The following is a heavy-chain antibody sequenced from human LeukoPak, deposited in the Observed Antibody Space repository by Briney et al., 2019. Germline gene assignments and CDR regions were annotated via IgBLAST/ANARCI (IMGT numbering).Heavy chain of an antibody. V-gene: IGHV4-59*01. CDR3: ARAGVVSNPNSYWYFDL. CDR1: CGSLSSYY. J-gene: IGHJ2*01. D-gene: IGHD3-3*01. CDR2: IYYSGRT. Sequence: RSETLSLTCTVSCGSLSSYYWSWIRQPPGKGLEWIGYIYYSGRTNYNPSLESRVTISVDTSKNQFSLKLSSVTAADTAVYYCARAGVVSNPNSYWYFDLWGRGTLVTVSS.